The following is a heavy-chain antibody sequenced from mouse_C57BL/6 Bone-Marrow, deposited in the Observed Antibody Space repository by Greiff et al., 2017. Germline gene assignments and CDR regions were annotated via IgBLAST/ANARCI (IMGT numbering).Heavy chain of an antibody. D-gene: IGHD2-1*01. J-gene: IGHJ2*01. V-gene: IGHV5-4*01. Sequence: EVQLLESGGCLVLPAGFLKLSCALSAFTFSSYAMSLFLQTPEKRLEWVATISDGGSYPYYPDNVKGRFTISRDNAKNNLYLQMSHLKSEDTAMYYCARGGLHSKHYRGQGATSTVS. CDR2: ISDGGSYP. CDR1: AFTFSSYA. CDR3: ARGGLHSKHY.